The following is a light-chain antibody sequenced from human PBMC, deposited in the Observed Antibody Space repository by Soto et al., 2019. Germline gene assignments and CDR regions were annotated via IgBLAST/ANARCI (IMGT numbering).Light chain of an antibody. CDR3: SSNAGSDSFG. Sequence: QSALTQPASVSGSPGQSITISCTGTSSDVGGYNYVSWYQQHPGKAPKLMIHEVTKRPSGVPDRFSGSKSGNTASLTVSGLQGEDEADYYCSSNAGSDSFGFGGGTKLTVL. J-gene: IGLJ3*02. V-gene: IGLV2-8*01. CDR1: SSDVGGYNY. CDR2: EVT.